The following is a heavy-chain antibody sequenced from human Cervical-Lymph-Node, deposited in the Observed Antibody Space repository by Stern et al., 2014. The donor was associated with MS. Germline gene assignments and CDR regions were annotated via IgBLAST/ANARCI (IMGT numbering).Heavy chain of an antibody. CDR2: IYPGDSHT. CDR3: ARPTVTSGYFDY. J-gene: IGHJ4*02. CDR1: GYKFTSQW. D-gene: IGHD4-17*01. V-gene: IGHV5-51*01. Sequence: VQLGQSGAEVKKPGESLKISCKGSGYKFTSQWIGWVRQMPGKGLEWMGIIYPGDSHTRYSPSFQGQVTISADKSISPAYLQWSSLKASDTAMYYCARPTVTSGYFDYWGQGTLVTVSS.